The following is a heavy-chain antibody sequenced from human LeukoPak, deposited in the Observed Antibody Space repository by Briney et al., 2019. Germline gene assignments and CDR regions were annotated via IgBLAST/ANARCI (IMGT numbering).Heavy chain of an antibody. J-gene: IGHJ4*02. D-gene: IGHD5-12*01. CDR1: GFTFSSYG. Sequence: TGGSLRLSCAASGFTFSSYGMHWVRQAPGKGLEWVAVISYDGSNKYYADSVKGRFTISRDNSKNTLYLQMNSPRAEDTAVYYCAKGGLEWLRLAYFDYWGQGTLVTVSS. V-gene: IGHV3-30*18. CDR2: ISYDGSNK. CDR3: AKGGLEWLRLAYFDY.